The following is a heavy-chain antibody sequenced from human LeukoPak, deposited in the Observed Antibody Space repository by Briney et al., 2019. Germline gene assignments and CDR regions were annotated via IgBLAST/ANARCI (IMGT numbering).Heavy chain of an antibody. D-gene: IGHD6-13*01. J-gene: IGHJ6*02. Sequence: ASVKVSCKASGYTFTSYYMHWVRQAPGQGLEWMGIINPSGGSTSYAQKFQGGVTMTRHTSTSTVYMELSSLRSEDTAVYYCARDTGIAAAGTGYYYYYYGMDVWGQGTTVTVSS. CDR3: ARDTGIAAAGTGYYYYYYGMDV. V-gene: IGHV1-46*01. CDR2: INPSGGST. CDR1: GYTFTSYY.